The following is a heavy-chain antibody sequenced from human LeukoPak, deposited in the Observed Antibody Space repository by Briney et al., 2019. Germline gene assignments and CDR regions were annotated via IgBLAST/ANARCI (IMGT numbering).Heavy chain of an antibody. D-gene: IGHD3-10*01. J-gene: IGHJ4*02. CDR3: ARHELNEIHSYGSGPLDY. CDR1: GGSISSRTHY. V-gene: IGHV4-39*01. Sequence: PSETLSLTCTVSGGSISSRTHYWVWIRQPPGKGLEWIGSISYSGSTYHNPSLKSRVTISVDTSKNQFSLKLSSVTAADTALYYCARHELNEIHSYGSGPLDYWGQGTLVTVSS. CDR2: ISYSGST.